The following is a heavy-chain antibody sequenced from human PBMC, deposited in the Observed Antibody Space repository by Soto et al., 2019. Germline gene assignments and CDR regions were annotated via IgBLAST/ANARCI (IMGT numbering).Heavy chain of an antibody. Sequence: QVQLQESGPGLVKPSGTLSLTCAVSGGSISSSNWWSWVRQPPGKGLEWIGEIYHSGSTNYNPSLNSRVTISVDKSKNHFSLKLRSVTAAAAAVYYCAKVSGSYSSGMDVWGQGTTVTVSS. CDR3: AKVSGSYSSGMDV. J-gene: IGHJ6*02. CDR1: GGSISSSNW. CDR2: IYHSGST. V-gene: IGHV4-4*02. D-gene: IGHD1-26*01.